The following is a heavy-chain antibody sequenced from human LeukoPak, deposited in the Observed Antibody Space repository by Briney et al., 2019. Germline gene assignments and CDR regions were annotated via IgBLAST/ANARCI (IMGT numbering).Heavy chain of an antibody. J-gene: IGHJ4*02. Sequence: PSETLSLTCAVSGGSISSSNWWSWVRQPPGKGLEWIGEISHDENTNYNPSLKSRVTISVDKSKNQFSLKLSSVTAADTAVYYCAQSGVGATVDYWGQGTLVTASS. CDR3: AQSGVGATVDY. CDR2: ISHDENT. D-gene: IGHD1-26*01. CDR1: GGSISSSNW. V-gene: IGHV4-4*02.